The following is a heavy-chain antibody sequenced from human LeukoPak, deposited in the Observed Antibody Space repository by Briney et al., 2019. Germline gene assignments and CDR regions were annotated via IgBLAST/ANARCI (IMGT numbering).Heavy chain of an antibody. J-gene: IGHJ4*02. CDR2: ISYDGSNK. CDR1: GFTFSSYA. Sequence: GGSLRLSCAASGFTFSSYAMHWVRQAPGKRLEWVAVISYDGSNKYYADSVKGRFTISRDNSKNTLYLQMNSLRAEDTAVYYCARDPTYDFWSGPPEGYFDYWGLGTLVTVSS. CDR3: ARDPTYDFWSGPPEGYFDY. V-gene: IGHV3-30-3*01. D-gene: IGHD3-3*01.